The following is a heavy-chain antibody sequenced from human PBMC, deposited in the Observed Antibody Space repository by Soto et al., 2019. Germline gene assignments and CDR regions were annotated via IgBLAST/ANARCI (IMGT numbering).Heavy chain of an antibody. CDR3: ATRLGGGGY. CDR1: GFTVSNNY. D-gene: IGHD3-16*01. CDR2: IYSGGYT. Sequence: EVQLVESGGGLIQPGGSLRLSCAVSGFTVSNNYMSWVRQAPGKGLEGVSVIYSGGYTAYGDSVKGRFTISRDNSKNTLLLEINAREAATTGVFPCATRLGGGGYWGQGTLVTVSS. J-gene: IGHJ4*02. V-gene: IGHV3-53*01.